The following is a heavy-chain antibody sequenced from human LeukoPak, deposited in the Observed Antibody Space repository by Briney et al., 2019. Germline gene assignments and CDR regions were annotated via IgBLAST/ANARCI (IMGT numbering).Heavy chain of an antibody. CDR3: ARRQLWHTRYYYFDY. CDR2: INHSGST. CDR1: GGSFSGYY. V-gene: IGHV4-34*01. D-gene: IGHD5-18*01. Sequence: SETLSLTCAVYGGSFSGYYWSWIRQPLGKGLEWIGEINHSGSTNYNPSLKSRVTISVDTSKNQFSLKLSSVTAADTAVYYCARRQLWHTRYYYFDYWGQGTLVTVSS. J-gene: IGHJ4*02.